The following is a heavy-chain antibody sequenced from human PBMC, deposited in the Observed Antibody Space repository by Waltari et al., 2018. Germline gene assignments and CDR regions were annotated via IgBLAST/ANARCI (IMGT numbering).Heavy chain of an antibody. V-gene: IGHV4-39*01. J-gene: IGHJ4*02. CDR2: IYYSGST. Sequence: QLQLQESGPGLVKPSETLSLTCTVSGGSLSSSSYYWGWIRQPPGKGLGWIGSIYYSGSTYYNPSLKSRVTISVDTSKNQFSLKLSSVTAADTAVYYCARRIAAAGYYYFDYWGQGTLVTVSS. D-gene: IGHD6-13*01. CDR3: ARRIAAAGYYYFDY. CDR1: GGSLSSSSYY.